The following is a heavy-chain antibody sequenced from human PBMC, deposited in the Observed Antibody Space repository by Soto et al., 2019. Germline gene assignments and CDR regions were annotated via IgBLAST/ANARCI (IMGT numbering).Heavy chain of an antibody. D-gene: IGHD2-2*01. Sequence: GESLKISFKGSGDTFTSYWIGLVRQIPGKGLEWMGMIYPGDSDTRYNPSFEGQVTISADKSINTAYLQWSSLKASDTAMFYCARHTSSFWLDYWGLGTLVTVSS. CDR3: ARHTSSFWLDY. CDR2: IYPGDSDT. CDR1: GDTFTSYW. V-gene: IGHV5-51*01. J-gene: IGHJ4*02.